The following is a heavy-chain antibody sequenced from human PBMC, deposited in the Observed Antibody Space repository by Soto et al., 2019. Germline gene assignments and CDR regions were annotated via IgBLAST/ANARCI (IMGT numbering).Heavy chain of an antibody. J-gene: IGHJ4*02. CDR2: IYYSGST. CDR1: GGSISSGGYY. V-gene: IGHV4-31*03. Sequence: SETLSLTCTVSGGSISSGGYYWSWIRQHPGKGLEWIGYIYYSGSTYYNPSLKSRVTISVDTSKNQFSLKLSSVTAADTAVYYCARGWATVTAYYFDYWGQGTLVTVSS. CDR3: ARGWATVTAYYFDY. D-gene: IGHD4-17*01.